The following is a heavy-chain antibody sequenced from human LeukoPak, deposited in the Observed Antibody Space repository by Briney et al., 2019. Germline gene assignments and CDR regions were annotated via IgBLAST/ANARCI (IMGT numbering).Heavy chain of an antibody. CDR1: GFTFSSYA. D-gene: IGHD2-2*01. CDR3: AKVKGSEVYCSTTSCLADY. V-gene: IGHV3-23*01. CDR2: ISSSGGST. Sequence: PGGSLRLSCAASGFTFSSYAMSWVRQAPGKGLEWVSAISSSGGSTYYADSVKGRFTISRDNSKNTLYLQLNSLRSEDTAVYYCAKVKGSEVYCSTTSCLADYWGQGTLVTVSS. J-gene: IGHJ4*02.